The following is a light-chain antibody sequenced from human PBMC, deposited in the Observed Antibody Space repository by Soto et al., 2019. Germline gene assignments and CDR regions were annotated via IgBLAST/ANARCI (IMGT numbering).Light chain of an antibody. V-gene: IGKV3-15*01. J-gene: IGKJ1*01. CDR2: GAA. CDR1: QSVFSS. Sequence: EIVKTQSPATLSVSPGERATLSCRASQSVFSSLAWYQQKPGQAPRLLIYGAATRATGIPARFSGSGSGTEFTLTISSLQSEDFAVYYCQQYHNWPAFGQGTKVEIK. CDR3: QQYHNWPA.